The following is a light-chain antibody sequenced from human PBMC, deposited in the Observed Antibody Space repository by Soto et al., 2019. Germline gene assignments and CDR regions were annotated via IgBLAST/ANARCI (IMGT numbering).Light chain of an antibody. CDR1: QSVYNN. V-gene: IGKV3-15*01. Sequence: EIVMTQSPATLSVSPGERATRSCRAIQSVYNNLAWYQQNPGQAPRLLIYGASTRATGIPARFSGSGSGTEFTLTISSLQSEDFAVYFCQQYNNWPPVTFGPGTKVDIK. CDR2: GAS. CDR3: QQYNNWPPVT. J-gene: IGKJ3*01.